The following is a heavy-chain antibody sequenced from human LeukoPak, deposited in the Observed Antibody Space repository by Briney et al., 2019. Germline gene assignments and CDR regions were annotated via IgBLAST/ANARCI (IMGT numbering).Heavy chain of an antibody. Sequence: GGSLRLSCAASGFTFSSYAMSWVRQAPGKGLEWVSVISGSGGDTYYADSVKGRFTISRHNSKNTLYLQMNSLRGEDTAIYYCAKTGCTSTGCYENYWGQGTLVTVSS. V-gene: IGHV3-23*01. CDR2: ISGSGGDT. CDR3: AKTGCTSTGCYENY. D-gene: IGHD2-2*01. CDR1: GFTFSSYA. J-gene: IGHJ4*02.